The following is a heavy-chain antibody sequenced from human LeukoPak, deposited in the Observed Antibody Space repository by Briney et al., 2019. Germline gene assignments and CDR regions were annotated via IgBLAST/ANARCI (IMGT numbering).Heavy chain of an antibody. Sequence: SETLSLTCTVSGGSISSSSYYWGWIRQPPVKGLEWIGSIYYSWSTYYNPALKSRVTISVDTSKNQFSLKLSSVTAADTDVYYCARDLANWNYGLAYYYYYMDVWGKGTTVTVSS. V-gene: IGHV4-39*07. CDR2: IYYSWST. CDR1: GGSISSSSYY. J-gene: IGHJ6*03. D-gene: IGHD1-7*01. CDR3: ARDLANWNYGLAYYYYYMDV.